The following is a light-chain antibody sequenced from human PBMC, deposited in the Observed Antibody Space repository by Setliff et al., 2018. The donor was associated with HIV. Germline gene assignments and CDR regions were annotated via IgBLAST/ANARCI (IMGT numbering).Light chain of an antibody. J-gene: IGLJ1*01. CDR2: SVT. CDR1: NSDIGSHDY. V-gene: IGLV2-14*03. CDR3: ASQRDTNTLEV. Sequence: QSALTQPASVAGSPGQSITISCSGTNSDIGSHDYVSWYQQHPGKAPKLIIFSVTYRASGVSDRFSGSKSGNTASLTISGLQPEDEADYYCASQRDTNTLEVFGTGTKVTVL.